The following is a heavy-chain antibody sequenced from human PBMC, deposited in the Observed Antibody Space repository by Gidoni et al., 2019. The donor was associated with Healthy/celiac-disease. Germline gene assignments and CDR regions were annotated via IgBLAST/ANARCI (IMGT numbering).Heavy chain of an antibody. V-gene: IGHV4-39*01. CDR3: ASQSRDILTGYSYWVDYGMDV. J-gene: IGHJ6*02. Sequence: QLQLQESGPGLVKPSETLSLTCTVSGGSISSSSYYWGWIRQPPGKGLEWIGSIYYSGSTYYNPSLKSRVTISVDTSKNQFSLKLSSVTAADTAVYYCASQSRDILTGYSYWVDYGMDVWGQGTTVTVSS. CDR2: IYYSGST. CDR1: GGSISSSSYY. D-gene: IGHD3-9*01.